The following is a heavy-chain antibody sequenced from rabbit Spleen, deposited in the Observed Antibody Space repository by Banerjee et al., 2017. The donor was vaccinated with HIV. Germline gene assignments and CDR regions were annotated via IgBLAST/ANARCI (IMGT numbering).Heavy chain of an antibody. Sequence: QLEESAGGLVQPGGSLKLSCKASGFTLSSYYMNWVRQAPGKGLEWIGYIDPVFGITYYANCVNGRFSISRENAQNTVFLQMTSLTAADTATYFCARDGAGCSYFALWGQGTLVTVS. CDR1: GFTLSSYY. CDR3: ARDGAGCSYFAL. CDR2: IDPVFGIT. D-gene: IGHD8-1*01. J-gene: IGHJ4*01. V-gene: IGHV1S7*01.